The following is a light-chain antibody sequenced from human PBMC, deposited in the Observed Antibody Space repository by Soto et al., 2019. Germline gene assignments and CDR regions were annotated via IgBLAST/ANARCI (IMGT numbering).Light chain of an antibody. J-gene: IGLJ1*01. Sequence: QSVLTQPPSVSGAPGQRVTISCTGSRSNIGARNEVHWYQHLPGTAPKLLIYGNTNRPSGVPDRFSGSKSGTSASLAITGLQAEDEANYYCQSYDSSLSAYVFGTGTKVTVL. CDR2: GNT. V-gene: IGLV1-40*01. CDR1: RSNIGARNE. CDR3: QSYDSSLSAYV.